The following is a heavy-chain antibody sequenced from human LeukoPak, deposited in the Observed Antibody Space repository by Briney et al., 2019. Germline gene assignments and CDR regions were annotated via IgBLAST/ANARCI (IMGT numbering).Heavy chain of an antibody. J-gene: IGHJ6*03. CDR2: MNPNSGNT. CDR3: ARGPYCGGDCRGDYYYYCMDV. Sequence: ASVKVSCKASGYTFTSYDINWVRQATGQGLEWMGWMNPNSGNTGYAQKFQGRVTMTRNTSISTAYMELSSLRSEDTAVYYCARGPYCGGDCRGDYYYYCMDVWGKGTTVTISS. CDR1: GYTFTSYD. V-gene: IGHV1-8*01. D-gene: IGHD2-21*02.